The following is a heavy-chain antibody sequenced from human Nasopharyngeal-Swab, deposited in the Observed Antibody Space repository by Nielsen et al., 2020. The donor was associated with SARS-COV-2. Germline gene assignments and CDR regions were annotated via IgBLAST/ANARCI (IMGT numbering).Heavy chain of an antibody. CDR2: IIPIFGTA. J-gene: IGHJ5*02. Sequence: WVRQAPGQGLEWMGGIIPIFGTANYAQKFQGRVTITADESTSTAYMELSSLRSEDTAVYYCARDLGCSSTSCYEGNWFDPWGQGTLVTRLL. D-gene: IGHD2-2*01. CDR3: ARDLGCSSTSCYEGNWFDP. V-gene: IGHV1-69*01.